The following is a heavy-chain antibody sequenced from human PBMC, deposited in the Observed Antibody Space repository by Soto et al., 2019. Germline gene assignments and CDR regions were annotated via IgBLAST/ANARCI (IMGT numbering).Heavy chain of an antibody. Sequence: GASVKVSCKASGGTFSSYAISWVRQAPGQGLEWMGGIIPIFGTANYAQKFQGRVTITADESTSTAYMELSSLRSEDTAVYYCASWVGGHYSYYGMDVWRQGPTVTVSS. CDR1: GGTFSSYA. CDR3: ASWVGGHYSYYGMDV. D-gene: IGHD3-16*01. J-gene: IGHJ6*02. V-gene: IGHV1-69*13. CDR2: IIPIFGTA.